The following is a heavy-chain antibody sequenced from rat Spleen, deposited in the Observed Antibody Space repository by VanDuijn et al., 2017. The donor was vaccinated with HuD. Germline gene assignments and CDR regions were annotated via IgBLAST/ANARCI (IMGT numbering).Heavy chain of an antibody. J-gene: IGHJ3*01. CDR1: GFTFSDYY. D-gene: IGHD1-1*01. CDR3: TTGYCSGEGGFAY. Sequence: EVQLVESDGGLVQPGRSLKLSCAASGFTFSDYYMAWVRQAPTKGLEWVASISSGGGGTYYPDSVKGRFTISRDNAKSSLYLQMDSLRSEDTATYSCTTGYCSGEGGFAYWGQGTLVTVSS. CDR2: ISSGGGGT. V-gene: IGHV5-20*01.